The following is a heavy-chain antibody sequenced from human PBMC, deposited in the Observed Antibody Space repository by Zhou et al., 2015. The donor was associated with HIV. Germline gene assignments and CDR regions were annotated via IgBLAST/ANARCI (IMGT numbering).Heavy chain of an antibody. Sequence: VESGGGLAQPGGSLRLSCAASGFTFDDFTMHWVRQAPGMGLEWVSLISWNGGSTYYADSVKGRFTISRDNSKNSLFLQMNSLRTEDTALYYCAKDNFYYGMDVWGQGTTVTVSS. V-gene: IGHV3-43*01. CDR2: ISWNGGST. CDR3: AKDNFYYGMDV. J-gene: IGHJ6*02. CDR1: GFTFDDFT.